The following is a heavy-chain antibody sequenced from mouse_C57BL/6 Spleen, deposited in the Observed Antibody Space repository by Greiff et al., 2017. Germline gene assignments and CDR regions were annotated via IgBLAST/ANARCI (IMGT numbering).Heavy chain of an antibody. CDR2: INPNSGST. CDR1: GYTFTSYW. CDR3: EREGYGGRRDY. D-gene: IGHD2-2*01. Sequence: VQLQQPGAELVKPGASVKLSCKASGYTFTSYWMHWVKQRPGQGLEWIGMINPNSGSTNYNQKFKSKATVTVDKSSSTAYMQLSSLTSEDSAVYYCEREGYGGRRDYWGQGTSVTVSS. V-gene: IGHV1-64*01. J-gene: IGHJ4*01.